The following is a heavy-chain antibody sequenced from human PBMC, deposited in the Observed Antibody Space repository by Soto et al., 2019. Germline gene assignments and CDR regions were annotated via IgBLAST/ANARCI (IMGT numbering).Heavy chain of an antibody. CDR1: GDSVSSNSAA. V-gene: IGHV6-1*01. Sequence: PSETLSLTCAISGDSVSSNSAAWNWIRQSPSRGLEWLGRTYYRSRWFNDYAVSVKSRITINPDTSKNQVSLQLNSVTPEDTAVYYCARSVLNTSGYPNDNWGPGTLVTVSS. J-gene: IGHJ4*02. D-gene: IGHD3-22*01. CDR2: TYYRSRWFN. CDR3: ARSVLNTSGYPNDN.